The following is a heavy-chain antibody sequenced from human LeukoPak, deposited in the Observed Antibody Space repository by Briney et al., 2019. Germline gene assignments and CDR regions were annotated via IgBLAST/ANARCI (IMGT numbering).Heavy chain of an antibody. CDR1: GGSVSSGSYY. J-gene: IGHJ4*02. CDR3: ARVYSYDYYFDY. Sequence: SETLSLTCTVSGGSVSSGSYYWSWIRQPPGRGLEWIGYISYSGSTNYNPSLKSRVTISVDTSKNQFSLRLRSVTAADTAVYYCARVYSYDYYFDYWGQGTLVTVSS. D-gene: IGHD5-18*01. CDR2: ISYSGST. V-gene: IGHV4-61*01.